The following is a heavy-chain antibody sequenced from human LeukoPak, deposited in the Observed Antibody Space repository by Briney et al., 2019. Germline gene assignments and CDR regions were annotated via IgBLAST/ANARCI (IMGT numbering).Heavy chain of an antibody. J-gene: IGHJ4*02. CDR2: IYYSGST. V-gene: IGHV4-59*01. Sequence: SETLSLTCTVSGGSISSYYWSWIRQPPGKGLEWIGYIYYSGSTNYNPSLKSRVTISVDTSKNQFSLKLSSVTAADTAVYYCARAGINPHYFDYWGQGTLVTVSS. D-gene: IGHD1-14*01. CDR3: ARAGINPHYFDY. CDR1: GGSISSYY.